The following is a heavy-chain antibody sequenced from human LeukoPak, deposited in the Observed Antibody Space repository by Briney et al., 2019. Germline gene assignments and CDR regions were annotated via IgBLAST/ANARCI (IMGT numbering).Heavy chain of an antibody. Sequence: GVSLRLSCAGCGFTFSSSAMTWVRQPAGKGLEWVSAISGSGGNTYYAASVKGRFTISRDNSKNTLYLQMNSLRAEDTAVYYCAKDTARSLRDYWGQGTLVTVSS. CDR3: AKDTARSLRDY. J-gene: IGHJ4*02. V-gene: IGHV3-23*01. CDR1: GFTFSSSA. CDR2: ISGSGGNT. D-gene: IGHD6-6*01.